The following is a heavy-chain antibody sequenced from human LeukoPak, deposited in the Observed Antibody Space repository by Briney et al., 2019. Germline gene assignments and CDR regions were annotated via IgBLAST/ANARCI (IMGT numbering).Heavy chain of an antibody. CDR2: INNDGSST. CDR3: ARVARGDYYSYYMDV. CDR1: GFTFSSYW. V-gene: IGHV3-74*01. Sequence: GGSLRLSCGASGFTFSSYWMHWVRQAPGKGLVWVSRINNDGSSTSYADSVQGRFTISRDNAKNTLYLQMNSLRAEDTALYYCARVARGDYYSYYMDVWGKGTTVTVSS. J-gene: IGHJ6*03. D-gene: IGHD3-10*01.